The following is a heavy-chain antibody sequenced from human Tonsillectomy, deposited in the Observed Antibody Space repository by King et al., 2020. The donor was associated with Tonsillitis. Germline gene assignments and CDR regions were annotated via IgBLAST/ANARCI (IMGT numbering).Heavy chain of an antibody. CDR1: GFTFSRYT. CDR3: ARDLDWAFDY. CDR2: ITTSSGFM. V-gene: IGHV3-48*01. Sequence: VQLVESGGGLVQPGGSLRLSCVASGFTFSRYTMNWVRQAPGKGLEWVSYITTSSGFMEYADSVKGRLTISRDNAKNSLYLQMNSLRAEDTAVYYCARDLDWAFDYWGPGTLVTVSS. D-gene: IGHD3/OR15-3a*01. J-gene: IGHJ4*02.